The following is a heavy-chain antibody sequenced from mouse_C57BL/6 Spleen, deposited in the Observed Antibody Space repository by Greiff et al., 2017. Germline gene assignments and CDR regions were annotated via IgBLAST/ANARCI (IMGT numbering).Heavy chain of an antibody. CDR1: GYTFTNYW. D-gene: IGHD1-1*01. J-gene: IGHJ4*01. V-gene: IGHV1-63*01. CDR3: ARCDGTERYYYAMDY. Sequence: QVQLQQSGAELVRPGTSVKMSCKASGYTFTNYWIGWAQQRPGHGLEWIGEIYPGGGCDNYNEKFKCQVTLTADKSSSTAYMKLSSLTSEDSAIYYCARCDGTERYYYAMDYWGQGTSVTVSS. CDR2: IYPGGGCD.